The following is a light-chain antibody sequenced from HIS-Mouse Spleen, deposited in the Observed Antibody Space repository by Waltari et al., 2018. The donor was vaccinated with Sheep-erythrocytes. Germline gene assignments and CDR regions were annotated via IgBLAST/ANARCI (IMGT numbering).Light chain of an antibody. CDR2: DVS. J-gene: IGLJ1*01. CDR3: CSYAGSYNHV. Sequence: QSALTQPRSVSGSPGQSVTISCTGPRSDVGGYNHVSWYQQHPGKAPKLMIYDVSKRPSGVPDRFSGSKSGNTASLTISGLQAEDEADYYCCSYAGSYNHVFATGTKVTVL. V-gene: IGLV2-11*01. CDR1: RSDVGGYNH.